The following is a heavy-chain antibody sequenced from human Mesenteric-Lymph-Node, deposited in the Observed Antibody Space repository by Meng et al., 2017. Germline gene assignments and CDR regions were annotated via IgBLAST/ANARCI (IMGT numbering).Heavy chain of an antibody. CDR3: ARVLGSVSARSGPLDY. CDR1: GGSISSSSYY. V-gene: IGHV4-39*07. CDR2: IYYSGST. J-gene: IGHJ4*02. Sequence: SETLSLTCTVSGGSISSSSYYWGWIRQPPGKGLEWIGSIYYSGSTYYNPSLKSRVTISVDTSKNQFSLKLSSVTAADTAVYYCARVLGSVSARSGPLDYWGQGTLVTVSS. D-gene: IGHD6-19*01.